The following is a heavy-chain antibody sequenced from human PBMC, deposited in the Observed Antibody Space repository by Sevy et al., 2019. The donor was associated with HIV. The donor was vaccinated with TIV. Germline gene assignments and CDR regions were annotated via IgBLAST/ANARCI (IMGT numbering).Heavy chain of an antibody. CDR1: GGTFSSYA. Sequence: ASVKVSCKASGGTFSSYAISWVRQAPGQGLEWMGGIIPIFGTANYAQEFQGRVTITADESTSTAYMELSSLRSEDTAVYYCARERQQLVLWSSFDYWGQGTLVTVSS. CDR2: IIPIFGTA. V-gene: IGHV1-69*13. CDR3: ARERQQLVLWSSFDY. J-gene: IGHJ4*02. D-gene: IGHD6-13*01.